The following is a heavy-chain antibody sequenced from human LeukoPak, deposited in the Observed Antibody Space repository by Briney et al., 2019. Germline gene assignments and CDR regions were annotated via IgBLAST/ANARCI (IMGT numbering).Heavy chain of an antibody. V-gene: IGHV1-18*04. J-gene: IGHJ4*02. CDR2: ISPYSGNT. Sequence: ASVTVSCKASGYTFTSYDISWVRQAPGQGLEWMGWISPYSGNTKYVQILQGRVTMTTDTATSTAYMELTSLRSDDTAVYYCATVGGYGSTTIDYWDQGTLVTVSS. D-gene: IGHD3-10*01. CDR3: ATVGGYGSTTIDY. CDR1: GYTFTSYD.